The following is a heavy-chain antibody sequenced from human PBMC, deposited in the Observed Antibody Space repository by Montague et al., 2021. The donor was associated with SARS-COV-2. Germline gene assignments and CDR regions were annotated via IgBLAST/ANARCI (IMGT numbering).Heavy chain of an antibody. CDR3: ARVPNSGGYWSVDY. Sequence: SETLSLTYTVSGGSISSTSYYWGWVRQPPGKGLEWIGSIYYSGSAFYNPSLKSRVTISIDTSKNQFSLKLSSVTAADTAVYYCARVPNSGGYWSVDYWGQGTLVTVSS. V-gene: IGHV4-39*07. CDR1: GGSISSTSYY. J-gene: IGHJ4*02. D-gene: IGHD1-26*01. CDR2: IYYSGSA.